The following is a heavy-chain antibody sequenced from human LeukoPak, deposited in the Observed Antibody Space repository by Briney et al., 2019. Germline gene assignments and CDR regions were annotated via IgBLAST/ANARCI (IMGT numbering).Heavy chain of an antibody. CDR2: INTDGTVT. V-gene: IGHV3-74*01. Sequence: GGSLRLSCAASGFTFSKYWMLWVRQAPGKGLESVSRINTDGTVTTYADSVKGRFTVSRDNADNTMFLQMNSVRDEDTAVYYCARAGSSGDYFDYWGQGTLVTVSS. D-gene: IGHD2-15*01. J-gene: IGHJ4*02. CDR1: GFTFSKYW. CDR3: ARAGSSGDYFDY.